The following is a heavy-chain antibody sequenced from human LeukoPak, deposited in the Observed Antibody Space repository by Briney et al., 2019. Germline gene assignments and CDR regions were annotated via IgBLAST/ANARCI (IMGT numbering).Heavy chain of an antibody. CDR2: INDSGGST. V-gene: IGHV3-23*01. Sequence: GGSLRLSCAASGFTFSNYAMNWVRQAPGNGLEWVSTINDSGGSTYYADSVKGRFTISRDNSKNTLYLQMNGLRAEDTAVYYCAKGPTRNYYGSGSQFDYWGQGTLVTVSS. J-gene: IGHJ4*02. CDR3: AKGPTRNYYGSGSQFDY. CDR1: GFTFSNYA. D-gene: IGHD3-10*01.